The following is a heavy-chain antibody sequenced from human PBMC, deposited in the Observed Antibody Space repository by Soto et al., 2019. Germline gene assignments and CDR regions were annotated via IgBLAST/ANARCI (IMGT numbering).Heavy chain of an antibody. CDR2: IYYNGNT. V-gene: IGHV4-31*02. Sequence: QVQVQESGPGLVKPSQTLSLKCSVSGGSIGSRGYYWSWIRQHPEKGLEWIGSIYYNGNTDYNPSLRGRPTMSLDTSMNEFSLKLTSVTAADTAVYYCARDKGGAALKGSGMDVWGQGTTVTVS. CDR3: ARDKGGAALKGSGMDV. D-gene: IGHD3-10*01. J-gene: IGHJ6*02. CDR1: GGSIGSRGYY.